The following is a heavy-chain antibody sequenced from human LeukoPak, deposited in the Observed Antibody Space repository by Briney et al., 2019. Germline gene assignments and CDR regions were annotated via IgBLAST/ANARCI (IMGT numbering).Heavy chain of an antibody. Sequence: PGGSLRLSCAASGFTFRSYSMSWVRRAPGKGLEWISYSDSSSGTIYYADSVKGRFTMSRDYTKDSLYLQMDSLRAEDTAVYFCARVTSFGWYDYWGQGTLVTVSS. CDR2: SDSSSGTI. J-gene: IGHJ4*02. CDR3: ARVTSFGWYDY. CDR1: GFTFRSYS. D-gene: IGHD6-19*01. V-gene: IGHV3-48*04.